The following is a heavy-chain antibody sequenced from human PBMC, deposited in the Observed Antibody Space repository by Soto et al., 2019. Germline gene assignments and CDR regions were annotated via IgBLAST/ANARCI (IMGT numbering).Heavy chain of an antibody. D-gene: IGHD4-17*01. CDR1: GYTFTSDA. CDR3: ARLTDYGDYEYFDY. J-gene: IGHJ4*02. CDR2: ISAYNGNT. V-gene: IGHV1-18*01. Sequence: VSCKASGYTFTSDAISWVRQAPGQGLEWVGWISAYNGNTKFAQKFQDRVTMTTDTSTSTAYMEVRSLRYDDTATYYCARLTDYGDYEYFDYWGQGTPVTVSS.